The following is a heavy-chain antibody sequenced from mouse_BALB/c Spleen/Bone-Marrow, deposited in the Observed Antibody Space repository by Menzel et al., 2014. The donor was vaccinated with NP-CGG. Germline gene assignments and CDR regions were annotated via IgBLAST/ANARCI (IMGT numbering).Heavy chain of an antibody. Sequence: QVQLKQSGAELATPGASVEMSCKASGYTFTSYWMHWVKQRPGQGLEWIGYINPSTGYTEYNQKFKDKATLTADKSSSTAYMQLSSLTSEYSAVYYCARGKVYGYVLFAYWGQGTLVTVSA. D-gene: IGHD1-2*01. J-gene: IGHJ3*01. CDR3: ARGKVYGYVLFAY. CDR2: INPSTGYT. V-gene: IGHV1-4*01. CDR1: GYTFTSYW.